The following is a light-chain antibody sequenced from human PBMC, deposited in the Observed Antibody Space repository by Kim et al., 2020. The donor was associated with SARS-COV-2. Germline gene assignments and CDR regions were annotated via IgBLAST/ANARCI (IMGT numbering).Light chain of an antibody. V-gene: IGKV3-20*01. CDR1: QSVASSF. CDR2: GAS. CDR3: QQYGDLPLT. J-gene: IGKJ4*01. Sequence: SPGQGATPSCKASQSVASSFLAWYQQKPGQAPRLLIYGASSRATGIADRFSGRGSGTDFTLTISRLQPEDFAVYYCQQYGDLPLTFGGGTKVDIK.